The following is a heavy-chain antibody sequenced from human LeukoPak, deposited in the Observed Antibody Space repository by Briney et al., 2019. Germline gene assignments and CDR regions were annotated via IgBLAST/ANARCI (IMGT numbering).Heavy chain of an antibody. CDR3: ATLRVRTGYYNPPGYCYYYGMDV. CDR1: GGSISSGVYY. Sequence: SETLSLTCTVSGGSISSGVYYWAWIRQPPGKGLEWVGTIYYSGGTYNNPSPKSRLTISVDTSKNQFSLLLSSVTAADTAVYYCATLRVRTGYYNPPGYCYYYGMDVWGQGTTVTVSS. V-gene: IGHV4-39*01. D-gene: IGHD3-9*01. CDR2: IYYSGGT. J-gene: IGHJ6*02.